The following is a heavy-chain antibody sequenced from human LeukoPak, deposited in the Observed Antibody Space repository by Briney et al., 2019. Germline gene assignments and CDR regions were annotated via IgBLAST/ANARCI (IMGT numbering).Heavy chain of an antibody. V-gene: IGHV4-59*01. CDR3: ARTYNWNYCDY. D-gene: IGHD1-20*01. J-gene: IGHJ4*02. CDR1: SASISSYY. Sequence: SETLSLTCTVSSASISSYYWGWIRQPPGRGLEWIGYISYSGTTSYNPSLKSRVTISVDTSENQLSLKLSSVTAADTAVYYCARTYNWNYCDYWGQGTLVTVSS. CDR2: ISYSGTT.